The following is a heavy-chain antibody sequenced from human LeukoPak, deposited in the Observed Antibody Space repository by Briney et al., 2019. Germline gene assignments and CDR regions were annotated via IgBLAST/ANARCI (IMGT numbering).Heavy chain of an antibody. CDR3: AADQYYYDSSGYSYYFDY. J-gene: IGHJ4*02. CDR1: GFTFTSSA. Sequence: GTSVTVSFKASGFTFTSSAVQWVRQARGPRLEWIGWIVVGSGNTNYAQKFQERVTITRDMSTSTAYMELSSLRSEDTAVYYCAADQYYYDSSGYSYYFDYWGQGTLVTVSS. V-gene: IGHV1-58*01. CDR2: IVVGSGNT. D-gene: IGHD3-22*01.